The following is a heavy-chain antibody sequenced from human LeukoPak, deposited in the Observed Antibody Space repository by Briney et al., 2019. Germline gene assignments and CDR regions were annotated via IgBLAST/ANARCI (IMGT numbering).Heavy chain of an antibody. CDR2: TYYRSKWYN. J-gene: IGHJ3*02. V-gene: IGHV6-1*01. D-gene: IGHD2-8*01. CDR3: ARADCTNGVCYPVGAFDI. Sequence: SQTLSLTCAISGDSVSSNSAAWNWIRQSPSRGLEWLGRTYYRSKWYNDYAVSVKSRITISPDTSKNQLSLKLSSVTAADTAVYYCARADCTNGVCYPVGAFDIWGQGTMVTVSS. CDR1: GDSVSSNSAA.